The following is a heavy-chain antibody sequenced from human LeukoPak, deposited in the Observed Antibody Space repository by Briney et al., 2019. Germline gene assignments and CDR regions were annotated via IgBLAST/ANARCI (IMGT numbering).Heavy chain of an antibody. J-gene: IGHJ4*02. D-gene: IGHD3-22*01. Sequence: GGSLKLSCAASGFTFSGSAMHWVRQASGKGLEWVGRIRSKANSYATAYAASVKGRFTISRDDSKNTAYLQMNSLKTEDTAVYYCTRHDMNSDSSGLDCWGQGTLVTVSS. CDR3: TRHDMNSDSSGLDC. CDR1: GFTFSGSA. V-gene: IGHV3-73*01. CDR2: IRSKANSYAT.